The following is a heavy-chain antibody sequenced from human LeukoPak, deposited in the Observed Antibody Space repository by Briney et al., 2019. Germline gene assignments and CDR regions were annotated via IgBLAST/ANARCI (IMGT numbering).Heavy chain of an antibody. V-gene: IGHV1-69*13. D-gene: IGHD2-2*02. Sequence: ASVKVSCKASGYAFNNYAMNWVRQAPGQGLEWMGGIIPIFGTANYAQKFQGRVTITADESTSTAYMELSSLRSEDTAVYYCARDYYCSSTSCYSYYYYGMDVWGQGTTVTVSS. J-gene: IGHJ6*02. CDR3: ARDYYCSSTSCYSYYYYGMDV. CDR2: IIPIFGTA. CDR1: GYAFNNYA.